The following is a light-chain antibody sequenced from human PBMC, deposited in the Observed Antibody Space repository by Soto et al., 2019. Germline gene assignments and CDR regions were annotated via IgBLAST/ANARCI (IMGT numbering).Light chain of an antibody. CDR1: QTISTY. V-gene: IGKV1-39*01. J-gene: IGKJ1*01. CDR2: AAA. CDR3: QQSSSTPLT. Sequence: DIQMTQSPSSLSASVGDRVAITCRASQTISTYLNWYQHKPGKAPELLIYAAARLPSGVPSRFSGSGHGTDFTLTISGLQSEDFATYYCQQSSSTPLTFGQGTKVEI.